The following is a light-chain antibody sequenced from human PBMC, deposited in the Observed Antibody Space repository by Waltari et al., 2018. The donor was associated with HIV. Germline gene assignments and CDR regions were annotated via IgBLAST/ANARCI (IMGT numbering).Light chain of an antibody. CDR1: QSVSSIY. V-gene: IGKV3-20*01. CDR2: GAS. J-gene: IGKJ4*01. Sequence: SCRASQSVSSIYLAWYQQKRGQAPSLRIYGASSRATDIPDRFRGSGSGTDFTLTISRLETEDFAVYYCQQYVSSLVTFGGGTKVEIK. CDR3: QQYVSSLVT.